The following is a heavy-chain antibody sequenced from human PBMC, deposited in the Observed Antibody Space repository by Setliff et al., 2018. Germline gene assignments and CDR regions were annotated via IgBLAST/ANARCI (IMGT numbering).Heavy chain of an antibody. CDR1: GGSISSSNW. J-gene: IGHJ4*02. V-gene: IGHV4-4*02. CDR2: IYHSGST. D-gene: IGHD7-27*01. CDR3: ATLTGDRGVDY. Sequence: TLSLTCAVSGGSISSSNWWSWVRQPPGKGLEWIGEIYHSGSTNYNPSLKSRVTISVDKSKNQVSLKLNSVTAADTAVYYCATLTGDRGVDYWGQGRLVTVSS.